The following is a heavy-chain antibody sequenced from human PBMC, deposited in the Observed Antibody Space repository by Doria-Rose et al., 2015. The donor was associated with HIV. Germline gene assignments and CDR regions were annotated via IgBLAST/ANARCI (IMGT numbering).Heavy chain of an antibody. CDR2: SGSGGSA. CDR3: ARENEGYYYYGMDV. D-gene: IGHD1-1*01. Sequence: MSWVRQAPGKGLEWVSLSGSGGSAHYADSVQGRFTISRDNSKNTLYLQMNSLRADDTAVYYCARENEGYYYYGMDVWGQGTSVTVSS. V-gene: IGHV3-23*01. J-gene: IGHJ6*02.